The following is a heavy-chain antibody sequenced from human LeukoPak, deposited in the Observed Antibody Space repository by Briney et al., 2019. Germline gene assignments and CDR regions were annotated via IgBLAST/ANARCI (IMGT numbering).Heavy chain of an antibody. V-gene: IGHV4-59*01. D-gene: IGHD1-14*01. CDR1: GGSISSYY. CDR2: IYYSGST. Sequence: NASETLSLTCTVSGGSISSYYWSWIRQPPGKGLEWIGYIYYSGSTNYNPSLKSRVTISVDTSKNQFSLKLSSVTAADTAVYYCASYHTATSHAFDIWGQGTMVTVSS. J-gene: IGHJ3*02. CDR3: ASYHTATSHAFDI.